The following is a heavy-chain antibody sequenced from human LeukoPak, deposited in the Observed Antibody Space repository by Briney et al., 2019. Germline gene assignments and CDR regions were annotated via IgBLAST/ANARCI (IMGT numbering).Heavy chain of an antibody. V-gene: IGHV3-9*01. D-gene: IGHD3-16*01. CDR2: ISWNSGSI. J-gene: IGHJ4*02. CDR1: GFTFDDYA. Sequence: GRSPRLSCAASGFTFDDYAMHWVRQAPGKGLEWVSGISWNSGSIGYADSVKGRFTISRDNAKNSLYPQMNSLRAEDTALYYCAKAARWGDFDYWGQGTLVTVSS. CDR3: AKAARWGDFDY.